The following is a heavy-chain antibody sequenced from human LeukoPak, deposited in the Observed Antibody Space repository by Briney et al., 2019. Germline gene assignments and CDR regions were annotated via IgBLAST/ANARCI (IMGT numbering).Heavy chain of an antibody. CDR1: GGTFSSYA. J-gene: IGHJ2*01. D-gene: IGHD2-21*02. CDR3: ATPRSTGYFDL. Sequence: ASVKVSCKASGGTFSSYAISWVRQAPGQGLEWMGWMNPNSGNTGYAQKFQGRVTMTRNTSISTAYMELSSLRSEDTAVYYCATPRSTGYFDLWGRGTLVTVSS. V-gene: IGHV1-8*02. CDR2: MNPNSGNT.